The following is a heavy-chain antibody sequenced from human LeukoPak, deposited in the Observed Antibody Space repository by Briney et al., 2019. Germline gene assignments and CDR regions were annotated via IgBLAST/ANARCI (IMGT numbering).Heavy chain of an antibody. CDR3: ARSGNYYDY. Sequence: GSLRLSCAASGFTFSSYSMNWVRQAPGKGLEWVSYISTSGSTIYYADSVKGRFTISRDNAKNSLYLQMNSLRAEDTAVYYCARSGNYYDYWGQGTLVTVSS. V-gene: IGHV3-48*04. D-gene: IGHD1-26*01. CDR1: GFTFSSYS. J-gene: IGHJ4*02. CDR2: ISTSGSTI.